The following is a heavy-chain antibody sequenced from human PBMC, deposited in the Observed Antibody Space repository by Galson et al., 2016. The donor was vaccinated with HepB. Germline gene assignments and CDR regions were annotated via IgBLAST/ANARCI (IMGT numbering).Heavy chain of an antibody. Sequence: SVKVSCKASGYTFSTYGITWVRQAPGQGLEWMGWISGYNGITNYAQMLQGRVTMTTDTSTATAFMELRSLGSDDTAVYYCARDKSPIVVVPGANSYYYYYGMDVWGQGTLVTVSS. CDR1: GYTFSTYG. CDR2: ISGYNGIT. CDR3: ARDKSPIVVVPGANSYYYYYGMDV. V-gene: IGHV1-18*01. D-gene: IGHD2-2*01. J-gene: IGHJ6*02.